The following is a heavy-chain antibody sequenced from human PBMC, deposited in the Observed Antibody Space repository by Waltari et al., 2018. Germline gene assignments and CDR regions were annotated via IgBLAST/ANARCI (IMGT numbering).Heavy chain of an antibody. CDR3: AKDLRADPQTDVFDA. Sequence: EVQMVESGGGLIQPGGSLSLSCPASGSTFSAYATSGVRQAPGKGLDWVSVINGIGGNIHYADSVRGRFTISRDNSKNTLYLQMDSLRVEDTAVYFCAKDLRADPQTDVFDAWGQGTMVTVSS. CDR1: GSTFSAYA. V-gene: IGHV3-23*04. J-gene: IGHJ3*01. CDR2: INGIGGNI.